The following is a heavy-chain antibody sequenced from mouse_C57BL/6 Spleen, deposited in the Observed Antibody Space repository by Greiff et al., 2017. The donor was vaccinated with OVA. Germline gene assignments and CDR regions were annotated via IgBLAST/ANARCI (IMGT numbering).Heavy chain of an antibody. V-gene: IGHV5-17*01. D-gene: IGHD1-1*01. CDR1: GFTFSDYG. CDR2: ISSGSSTI. CDR3: ARPDYCSLYFDY. J-gene: IGHJ2*01. Sequence: EVKLQESGGGLVKPGGSLKLSCAASGFTFSDYGMHWVRQAPEKGLEWVAYISSGSSTIYYADTVKGRFTISRDNAKNTLFLQMTSLSSEDTAMYYCARPDYCSLYFDYWGQGTTLTVSS.